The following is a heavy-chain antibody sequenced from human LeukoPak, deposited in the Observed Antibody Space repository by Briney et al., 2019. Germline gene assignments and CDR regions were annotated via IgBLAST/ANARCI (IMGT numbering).Heavy chain of an antibody. CDR1: GFTFSSSG. D-gene: IGHD1-26*01. CDR3: AKETRGSYSDY. J-gene: IGHJ4*02. V-gene: IGHV3-30*02. CDR2: IRYDGTSK. Sequence: QPGGSLRLSCAASGFTFSSSGMHWVRQAPDKGLEWVAFIRYDGTSKYYADSVKGRFTISRDNSKNTVYLQMNSLRAEDTAVYYCAKETRGSYSDYWGQGTLVTVSS.